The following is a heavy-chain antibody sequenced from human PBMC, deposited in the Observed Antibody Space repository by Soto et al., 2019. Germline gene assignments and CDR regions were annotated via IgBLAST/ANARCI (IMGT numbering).Heavy chain of an antibody. CDR2: ISSDGTKT. CDR3: VNILMQHDFEGG. CDR1: GFTFTVYA. Sequence: EVQMVASGGDLVQPGSSLRLSCLASGFTFTVYAFHWVRQAPGKGLEFVAAISSDGTKTYYAESVKGRFTISRDTSKXXXXXXXXXXXXXXTAVYYCVNILMQHDFEGGWGQGTLVTVSS. V-gene: IGHV3-64D*06. J-gene: IGHJ4*02. D-gene: IGHD3-10*02.